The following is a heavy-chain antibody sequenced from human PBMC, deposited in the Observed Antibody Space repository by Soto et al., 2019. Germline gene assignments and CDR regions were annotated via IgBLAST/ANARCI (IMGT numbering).Heavy chain of an antibody. CDR3: ASPEASEAYSFDY. CDR2: IIPIFGTA. CDR1: GGTFSSDA. J-gene: IGHJ4*02. Sequence: GASVKVSCKGAGGTFSSDAISWVRQAPGQGLEWMGGIIPIFGTANYAQKFQGRVTITADESTSTAYMELSSLRSEDTAVYYCASPEASEAYSFDYWGQGTLVTVSS. V-gene: IGHV1-69*13.